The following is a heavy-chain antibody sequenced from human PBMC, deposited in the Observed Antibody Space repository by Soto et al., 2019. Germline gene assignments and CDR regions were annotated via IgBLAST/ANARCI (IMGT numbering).Heavy chain of an antibody. J-gene: IGHJ4*02. V-gene: IGHV1-3*01. CDR1: GYTFSSYA. CDR2: INAGYGNT. D-gene: IGHD7-27*01. CDR3: ARDTGDGTFDF. Sequence: ASVKVSCKASGYTFSSYAMHWVRQAPGQRLEWMGWINAGYGNTKSSQKFQDRVTISRDTSASTAYMELTSLRSEDTAVYYCARDTGDGTFDFWGQGTLVTVTS.